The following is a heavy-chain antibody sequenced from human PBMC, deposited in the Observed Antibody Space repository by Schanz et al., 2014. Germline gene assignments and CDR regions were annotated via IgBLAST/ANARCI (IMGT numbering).Heavy chain of an antibody. J-gene: IGHJ5*02. CDR3: ARDLIAAAESWFDP. CDR2: INPANGNT. CDR1: GGTFSSYT. D-gene: IGHD6-13*01. V-gene: IGHV1-69*08. Sequence: QVQLVQSGAEVMKPGSSVKVSCKASGGTFSSYTINWVRQAPGQGLEWMGWINPANGNTHYSPRLNGRVSMSSDTAASTVYLHFSSLKSDDTAVYYCARDLIAAAESWFDPWGQGTPITVSS.